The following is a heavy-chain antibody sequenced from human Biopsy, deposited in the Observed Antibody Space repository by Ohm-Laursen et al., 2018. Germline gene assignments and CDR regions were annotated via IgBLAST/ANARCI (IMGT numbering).Heavy chain of an antibody. CDR2: IFSDGSNT. D-gene: IGHD3-16*01. J-gene: IGHJ6*02. V-gene: IGHV3-30*18. CDR3: AKDRFNYAPIGGFSMDV. CDR1: GFTFNKYG. Sequence: SSLRLSCAASGFTFNKYGMQWVRQAPGKGLEWVASIFSDGSNTYYADSVKGRFTISRDNSRDTLYLQMSSLRAEDTAVYYCAKDRFNYAPIGGFSMDVWGQGTTVTVSS.